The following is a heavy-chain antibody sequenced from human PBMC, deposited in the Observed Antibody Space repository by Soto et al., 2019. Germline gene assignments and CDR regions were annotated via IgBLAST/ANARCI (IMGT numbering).Heavy chain of an antibody. CDR2: VYSTGGT. Sequence: QVQLQQSGPGLVKPSETLSLTCSVSSGPTSSHNWGWIRQTPGRGLEWIGYVYSTGGTSYNPSLTSRVTISADTSTNHISLTLTSVTAADTAVYYCVRQGIGNLHGLVDVWGQGTTVRVSS. CDR3: VRQGIGNLHGLVDV. J-gene: IGHJ6*02. V-gene: IGHV4-59*08. CDR1: SGPTSSHN. D-gene: IGHD1-1*01.